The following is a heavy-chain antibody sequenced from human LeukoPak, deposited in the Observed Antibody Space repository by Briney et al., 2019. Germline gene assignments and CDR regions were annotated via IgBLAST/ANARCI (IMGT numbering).Heavy chain of an antibody. CDR1: GFTFSYYV. J-gene: IGHJ5*02. V-gene: IGHV3-23*01. CDR3: AKPGCRDGCSFDH. CDR2: ISASGSGT. D-gene: IGHD2-21*02. Sequence: GGSLRLSCAASGFTFSYYVMSWVRQAPGKGLEWVSSISASGSGTYYADSVKGRFTISRDNSKNTLFLQMNSLRAEDTAVYYCAKPGCRDGCSFDHWGQGILVTVSS.